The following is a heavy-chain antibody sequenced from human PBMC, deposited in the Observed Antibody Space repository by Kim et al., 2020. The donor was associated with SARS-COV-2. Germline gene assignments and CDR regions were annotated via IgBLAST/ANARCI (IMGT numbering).Heavy chain of an antibody. J-gene: IGHJ6*02. CDR1: GFTFSGSA. Sequence: GGSLRLSCAASGFTFSGSAMHWVRQASGKGLEWVGRIRSKANSYATAYAASVKGRFTISRDDSKNTAYLQMNSLKTEDTAVYYCTTHGDTVTTTLRDYYYGMDVWGQGTTVTVSS. D-gene: IGHD4-17*01. CDR3: TTHGDTVTTTLRDYYYGMDV. V-gene: IGHV3-73*01. CDR2: IRSKANSYAT.